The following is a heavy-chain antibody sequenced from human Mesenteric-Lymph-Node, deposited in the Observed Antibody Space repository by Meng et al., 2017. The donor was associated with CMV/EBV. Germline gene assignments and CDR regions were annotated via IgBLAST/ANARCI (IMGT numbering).Heavy chain of an antibody. D-gene: IGHD3-10*01. CDR3: AHSKHYDGSGSYYRSFDY. J-gene: IGHJ4*02. V-gene: IGHV2-5*02. CDR2: IWWDNGK. Sequence: LSTSGVGRGWIRQPPGKALEWMALIWWDNGKRNSPSLKSRLTITKDTTKNQMVHTMTNMDPVDTTADYCAHSKHYDGSGSYYRSFDYWGQGTLVTVSS. CDR1: LSTSGVG.